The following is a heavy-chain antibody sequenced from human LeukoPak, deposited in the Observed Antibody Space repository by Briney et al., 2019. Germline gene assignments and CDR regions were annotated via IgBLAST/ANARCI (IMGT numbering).Heavy chain of an antibody. V-gene: IGHV4-39*07. CDR2: IYYSGRT. Sequence: PSETLSLTCTVSGGSISSGSYYWGWIRQPPGKGLEWIGSIYYSGRTYYNPSLKSRVTISVDTSKNQFSLKLSSVTAADTAVYYCASIRLGERYQTYWGQGTLVTVSS. CDR3: ASIRLGERYQTY. J-gene: IGHJ4*02. CDR1: GGSISSGSYY. D-gene: IGHD3-16*01.